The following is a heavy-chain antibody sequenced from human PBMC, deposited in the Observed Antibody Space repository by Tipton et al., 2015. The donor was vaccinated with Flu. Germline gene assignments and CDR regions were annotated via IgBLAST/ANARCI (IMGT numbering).Heavy chain of an antibody. J-gene: IGHJ4*02. CDR3: ARDGYYYAYDY. D-gene: IGHD3-10*01. V-gene: IGHV3-21*01. CDR2: IGSAGHYI. Sequence: GSLRLSCVASGFTFTQYWMSWVRQAPGKGLEWVSSIGSAGHYIYYADSVKGRFTISRDNAKNSLYLQMSSLRAEDSAVYYCARDGYYYAYDYWGQGTLVTVSS. CDR1: GFTFTQYW.